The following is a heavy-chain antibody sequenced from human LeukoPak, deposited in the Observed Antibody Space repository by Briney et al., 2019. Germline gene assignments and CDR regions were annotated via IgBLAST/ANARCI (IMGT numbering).Heavy chain of an antibody. Sequence: GGSLRLSCAASRFTFSSYSMNWVRQAPGKGLEWVSSISSSSSYIYYADSVKGRFTISRDNAKNSLYLQMNSLRAEDTAVYYCARDRWVRRAYYYYGMDVWGQGTTVTVSS. V-gene: IGHV3-21*01. CDR1: RFTFSSYS. CDR2: ISSSSSYI. CDR3: ARDRWVRRAYYYYGMDV. J-gene: IGHJ6*02. D-gene: IGHD5-12*01.